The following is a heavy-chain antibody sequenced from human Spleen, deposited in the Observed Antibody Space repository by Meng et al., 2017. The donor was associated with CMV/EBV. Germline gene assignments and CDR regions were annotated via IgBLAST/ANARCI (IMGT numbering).Heavy chain of an antibody. D-gene: IGHD1-26*01. Sequence: GESLKISCAASGFTLSGYWMHWVRQAPGKGLEWVANIKQDGSEKYYVDSVKGRFTISRDNAKNSLYLQMNSLRAEDTAVYYCARGSGSIGYWGQGTQVTVSS. V-gene: IGHV3-7*04. CDR3: ARGSGSIGY. J-gene: IGHJ4*02. CDR2: IKQDGSEK. CDR1: GFTLSGYW.